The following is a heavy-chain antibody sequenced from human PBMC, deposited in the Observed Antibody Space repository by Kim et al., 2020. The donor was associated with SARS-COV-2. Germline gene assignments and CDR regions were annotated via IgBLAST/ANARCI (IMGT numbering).Heavy chain of an antibody. V-gene: IGHV3-23*01. D-gene: IGHD5-12*01. CDR3: AEGGRDGYKEFAY. J-gene: IGHJ4*02. Sequence: YANSVKGRFTFSRDNSKNTRDLQMNSLRAENTAVYYCAEGGRDGYKEFAYWGQGTLVTVSS.